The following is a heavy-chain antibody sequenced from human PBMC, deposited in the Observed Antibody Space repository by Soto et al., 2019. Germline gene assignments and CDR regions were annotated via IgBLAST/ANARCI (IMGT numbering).Heavy chain of an antibody. D-gene: IGHD6-13*01. CDR1: GFTFSNYG. CDR3: ARVYSSWYSDY. V-gene: IGHV3-33*01. J-gene: IGHJ4*02. Sequence: QVQLVESGGGVVRPGRSLRLSCAASGFTFSNYGMHWVRQAPGKGLEWVAVIWYDGSNKYYADSVKGRFTISRDNSKNTLYLQMNSLRAEDTAVYYCARVYSSWYSDYWGQGTLVTVSS. CDR2: IWYDGSNK.